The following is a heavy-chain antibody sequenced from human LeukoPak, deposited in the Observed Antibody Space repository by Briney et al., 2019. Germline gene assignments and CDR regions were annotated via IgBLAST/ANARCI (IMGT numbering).Heavy chain of an antibody. CDR2: IYYSGST. V-gene: IGHV4-30-4*01. D-gene: IGHD4-23*01. J-gene: IGHJ4*02. CDR1: GGSISSGDYY. Sequence: NSSQTLSLTCTVSGGSISSGDYYWSWIRQPPGKGLEWIGYIYYSGSTYYNPSLKSRVTISVDTSKNQFSLKLSSVTAADTAVYYCARGGWEHLLDYWGQGTLVTVSS. CDR3: ARGGWEHLLDY.